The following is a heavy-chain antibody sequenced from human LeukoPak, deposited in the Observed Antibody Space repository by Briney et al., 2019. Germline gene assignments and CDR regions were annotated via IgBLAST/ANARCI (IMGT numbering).Heavy chain of an antibody. Sequence: PSQTLSLTCTVPGGSISSGSYYWSWIRQPAGKGLEWIGRIYTSGSTNYNPSLKSRVTISVDTSKNQFSLKLSSVTAADTAVYYCARHAGVPAAVWPHDAFDIWGQGTMVTVSS. D-gene: IGHD2-2*01. J-gene: IGHJ3*02. V-gene: IGHV4-61*02. CDR2: IYTSGST. CDR1: GGSISSGSYY. CDR3: ARHAGVPAAVWPHDAFDI.